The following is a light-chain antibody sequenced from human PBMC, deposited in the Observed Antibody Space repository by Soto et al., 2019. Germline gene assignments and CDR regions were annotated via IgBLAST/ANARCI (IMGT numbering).Light chain of an antibody. CDR2: DVS. CDR1: QSVGSY. V-gene: IGKV3D-11*02. Sequence: EIVLTQSPATLSLSPGERATLSCRASQSVGSYLAWYQQKPGQAPRLLIYDVSNRATGVPARFSGGGSGTDFTLTISSPEQEDFEVYYCQQRRNWQLTFGGGTKVDIK. CDR3: QQRRNWQLT. J-gene: IGKJ4*01.